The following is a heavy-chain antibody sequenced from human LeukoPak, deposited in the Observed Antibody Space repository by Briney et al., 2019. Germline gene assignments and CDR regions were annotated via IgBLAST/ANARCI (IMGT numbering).Heavy chain of an antibody. J-gene: IGHJ3*02. CDR2: INTNTGNP. CDR1: GNTFINYA. CDR3: ATLPMTTVTWDDAFDI. D-gene: IGHD4-17*01. V-gene: IGHV7-4-1*02. Sequence: ASVKVSCKASGNTFINYAMNWVRQAPGQGLEWMGWINTNTGNPTYAQGFTGRFVFSLDTSVSTAYLQISSLKAEDTAVHYCATLPMTTVTWDDAFDIWGQGTMVTVSS.